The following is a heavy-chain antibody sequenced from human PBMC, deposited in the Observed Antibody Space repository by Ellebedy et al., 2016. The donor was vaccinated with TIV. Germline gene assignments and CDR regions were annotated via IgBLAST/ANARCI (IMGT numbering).Heavy chain of an antibody. J-gene: IGHJ1*01. CDR3: AKNSGYDPLD. D-gene: IGHD5-12*01. V-gene: IGHV3-23*01. CDR2: ISGSSVST. Sequence: GESLKISCAVSGFTFSNYAMTWVRQAPGQGLEWVSTISGSSVSTYYADSVKGRFTISRDNSKNTLYLQISSLAAEDTAVYYCAKNSGYDPLDWGQGTLVAVSS. CDR1: GFTFSNYA.